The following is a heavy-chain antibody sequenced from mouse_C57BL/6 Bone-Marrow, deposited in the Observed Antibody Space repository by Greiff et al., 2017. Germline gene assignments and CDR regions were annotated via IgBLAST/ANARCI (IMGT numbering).Heavy chain of an antibody. D-gene: IGHD1-1*01. CDR2: IHPDSGST. Sequence: QVQLQQPGAELVKPGASVKLSCKASGYTFTSYWMHWVKQRPGQGLEWIGMIHPDSGSTNYNEKFKSKATLTVDTSSRTAYMQSSSLTSEDSAVYYCASRTVVAPYFDDWGQGTTLTVSS. CDR3: ASRTVVAPYFDD. J-gene: IGHJ2*01. V-gene: IGHV1-64*01. CDR1: GYTFTSYW.